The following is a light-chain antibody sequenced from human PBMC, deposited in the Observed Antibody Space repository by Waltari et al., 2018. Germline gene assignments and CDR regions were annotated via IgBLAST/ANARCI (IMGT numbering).Light chain of an antibody. Sequence: DIVLTQSPDSLAVSLGERATLNCNSSQSVLYSSTNKNYLAWYQQKPGQPPKRLIYWASTRESGVPDRFSGSGSGADFTLTISSLQAEDVAVYYCQQYYSTPPITFGQGTRLEIK. CDR2: WAS. CDR1: QSVLYSSTNKNY. J-gene: IGKJ5*01. V-gene: IGKV4-1*01. CDR3: QQYYSTPPIT.